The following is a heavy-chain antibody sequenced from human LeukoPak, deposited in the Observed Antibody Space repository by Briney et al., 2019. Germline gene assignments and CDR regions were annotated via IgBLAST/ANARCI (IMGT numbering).Heavy chain of an antibody. CDR2: IYYSGST. V-gene: IGHV4-39*07. Sequence: PSETLSLTCAVSGVSISSTSYCWGWIRQPPGKGLEWIGSIYYSGSTNYNPSLKSRVTISVDTSKNQFSLKLSSVTAADTAVYYCARDSILTGNLDYWGQGTLVTVSS. CDR1: GVSISSTSYC. D-gene: IGHD3-9*01. J-gene: IGHJ4*02. CDR3: ARDSILTGNLDY.